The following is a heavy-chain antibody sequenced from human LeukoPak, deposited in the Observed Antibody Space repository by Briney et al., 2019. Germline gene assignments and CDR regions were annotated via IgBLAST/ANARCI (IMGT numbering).Heavy chain of an antibody. CDR1: GGSLSSGNYY. D-gene: IGHD1-26*01. CDR3: ARGDWGLLKHYFDY. V-gene: IGHV4-61*02. J-gene: IGHJ4*02. Sequence: PSETLSLTCTVSGGSLSSGNYYWSWIRQPAGKGLECIGRIYTSGSTNYNPSLKSRVTISVETSKNQFSLKLTSVTAADTAVYYCARGDWGLLKHYFDYWGQGTLATVSS. CDR2: IYTSGST.